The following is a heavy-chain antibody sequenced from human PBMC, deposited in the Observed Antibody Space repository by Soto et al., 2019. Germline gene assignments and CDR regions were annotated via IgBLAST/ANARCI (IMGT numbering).Heavy chain of an antibody. Sequence: SVKVSCKASGGTFSSYAISWVRQAPGQGLEWMGGIIPIFGTANYAQKFQGRVTITADKSTSTAYMELSSLRYEETAVYYCARDRRVLVWNYDHYYSYAIDVWGQGTPVTVYS. J-gene: IGHJ6*02. CDR3: ARDRRVLVWNYDHYYSYAIDV. CDR1: GGTFSSYA. V-gene: IGHV1-69*06. CDR2: IIPIFGTA. D-gene: IGHD1-7*01.